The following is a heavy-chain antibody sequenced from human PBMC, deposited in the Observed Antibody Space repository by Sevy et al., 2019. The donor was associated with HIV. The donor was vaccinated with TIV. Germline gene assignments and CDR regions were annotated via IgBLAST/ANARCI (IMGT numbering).Heavy chain of an antibody. Sequence: SQTLSLTCAISGDSVSSNSAAWNWIRQSPSRGLEWLGRTYYRSKWYNDYAVSVKSRITINPDTSKNQFSLQLNSVTPEDTDVYYCARAVTVVRGVIGDFDYWGQGTLVTVSS. D-gene: IGHD3-10*02. J-gene: IGHJ4*02. V-gene: IGHV6-1*01. CDR2: TYYRSKWYN. CDR3: ARAVTVVRGVIGDFDY. CDR1: GDSVSSNSAA.